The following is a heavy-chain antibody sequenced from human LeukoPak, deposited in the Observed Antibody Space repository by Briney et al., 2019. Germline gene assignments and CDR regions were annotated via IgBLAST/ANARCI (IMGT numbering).Heavy chain of an antibody. Sequence: SETLSLTCTVSGGSLSSYYWSWIRQPPGKGLEWIGYIYYSGTADYNPSLKSRVTISVDTSKNQFFLRLSSVTAADTAVYYCARSPSWLLQRSNWFDPWGQGTLVTVSS. J-gene: IGHJ5*02. V-gene: IGHV4-59*08. CDR3: ARSPSWLLQRSNWFDP. CDR2: IYYSGTA. CDR1: GGSLSSYY. D-gene: IGHD3-9*01.